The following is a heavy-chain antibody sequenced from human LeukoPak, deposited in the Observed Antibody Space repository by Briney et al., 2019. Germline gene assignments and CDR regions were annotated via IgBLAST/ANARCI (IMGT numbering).Heavy chain of an antibody. V-gene: IGHV3-21*01. CDR2: ISSSSSYI. CDR1: GFTCSSYS. Sequence: GGSLRLSCAASGFTCSSYSMNWVRQAPGKVLEWVSSISSSSSYIYYADSVKGRFTISRDNAGNSLYLQMNSLRAEDTAVYYCTTSLPHIVDVTTSDGGNWGQGTLVTVSS. D-gene: IGHD2-21*02. CDR3: TTSLPHIVDVTTSDGGN. J-gene: IGHJ4*02.